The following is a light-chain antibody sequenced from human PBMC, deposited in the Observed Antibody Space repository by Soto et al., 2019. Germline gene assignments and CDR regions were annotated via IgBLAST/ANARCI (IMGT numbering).Light chain of an antibody. V-gene: IGKV3-20*01. J-gene: IGKJ3*01. Sequence: EIVLTQSPGTLSLTPGESATLSGRASRSVDTAYFAWYQQKPGQAPRXXLFGATNRAPGIPDRFSGSGSGTEFTLTINRLEPEDFAVFVCQQYGTPTFTFGPGTKVDIK. CDR2: GAT. CDR3: QQYGTPTFT. CDR1: RSVDTAY.